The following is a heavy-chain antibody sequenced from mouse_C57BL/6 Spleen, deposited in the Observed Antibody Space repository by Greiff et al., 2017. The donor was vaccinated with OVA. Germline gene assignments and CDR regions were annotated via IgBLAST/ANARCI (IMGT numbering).Heavy chain of an antibody. J-gene: IGHJ4*01. CDR3: AAAYGGYYFGAMDY. CDR2: IHPNSGST. Sequence: VQLQQPGAELVKPGASVKLSCKASGYTFTSYWMHWVKQRPGQGLEWIGMIHPNSGSTNYNEKFQSKATMTVDKSSSTAYMQLSSLTSEDSAVYFCAAAYGGYYFGAMDYWGQGTSVTVSS. CDR1: GYTFTSYW. D-gene: IGHD2-3*01. V-gene: IGHV1-64*01.